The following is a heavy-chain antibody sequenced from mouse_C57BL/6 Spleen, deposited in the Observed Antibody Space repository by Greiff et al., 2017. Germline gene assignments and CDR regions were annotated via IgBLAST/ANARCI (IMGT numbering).Heavy chain of an antibody. J-gene: IGHJ3*01. CDR2: INPGSGGT. D-gene: IGHD4-1*01. CDR1: GYAFTNYL. CDR3: AREGANWAFAY. Sequence: QVQLKESGAELVRPGTSVKVSCKASGYAFTNYLIEWVKQRPGQGLEWIGVINPGSGGTNYNEKFKGKATLTADKSSSTAYMQLSSLTSEDSAVYVCAREGANWAFAYWGQGTLVTVSA. V-gene: IGHV1-54*01.